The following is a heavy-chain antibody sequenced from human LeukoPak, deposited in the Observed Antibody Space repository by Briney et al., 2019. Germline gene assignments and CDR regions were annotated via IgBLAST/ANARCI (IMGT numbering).Heavy chain of an antibody. CDR3: ARVGYSSGWYRGDAFDI. J-gene: IGHJ3*02. D-gene: IGHD6-19*01. Sequence: GGSLRLSCAASGFTFSSYWMSWVRQVPGKGLEWVANIKQDGSEKYYVDSVKGRFTISRDNAKNSLYLQMNSLRAEDTAVYYCARVGYSSGWYRGDAFDIWGQGTMVTVSS. CDR1: GFTFSSYW. V-gene: IGHV3-7*01. CDR2: IKQDGSEK.